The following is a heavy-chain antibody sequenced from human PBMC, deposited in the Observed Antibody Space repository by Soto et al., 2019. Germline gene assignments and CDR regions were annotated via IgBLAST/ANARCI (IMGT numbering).Heavy chain of an antibody. CDR3: XRLGYYGSGNSFGNFDY. V-gene: IGHV5-10-1*01. Sequence: PGESLKISCKVSGYSFTSHWITWVRQMPGKGLEWMGRIDPTDSYINYSPSFRGHVTISSDKSIDTAYLQWSSLKASDTAMYYCXRLGYYGSGNSFGNFDYWGQGTLVTVSS. CDR2: IDPTDSYI. D-gene: IGHD3-10*01. CDR1: GYSFTSHW. J-gene: IGHJ4*02.